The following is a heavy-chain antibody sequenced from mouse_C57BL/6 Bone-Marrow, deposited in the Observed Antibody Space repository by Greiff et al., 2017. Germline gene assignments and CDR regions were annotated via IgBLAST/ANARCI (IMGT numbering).Heavy chain of an antibody. Sequence: QVQLQQSGAELVKPGASVKMSCKASGYTFTSYWITWVKQRPGQGLEWIGDIYPGSGSTNYNEKFKSKATLTVDKSSSTAYMQLSSLTSEDSAVYYCARRAYDGYLYYFDYWGQGTTLTVSS. J-gene: IGHJ2*01. V-gene: IGHV1-55*01. CDR2: IYPGSGST. CDR1: GYTFTSYW. CDR3: ARRAYDGYLYYFDY. D-gene: IGHD2-3*01.